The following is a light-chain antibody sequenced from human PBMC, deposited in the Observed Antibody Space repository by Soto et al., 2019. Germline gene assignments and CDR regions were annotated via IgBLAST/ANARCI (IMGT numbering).Light chain of an antibody. CDR2: LNSDGIH. J-gene: IGLJ3*02. CDR1: SGHSSYA. Sequence: QLVLTQSPSASALLGASVKLTCTLSSGHSSYAIAWHQQQPEKGPRYLMKLNSDGIHSKGDGIPDRFSGSSSGAERYLTISSLQSDGEADYYCQTWGTGIVVFGGGTKLTVL. CDR3: QTWGTGIVV. V-gene: IGLV4-69*01.